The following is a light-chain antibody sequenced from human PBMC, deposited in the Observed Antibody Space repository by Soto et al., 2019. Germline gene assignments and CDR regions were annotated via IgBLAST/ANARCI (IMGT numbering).Light chain of an antibody. CDR1: QSVSSNY. J-gene: IGKJ1*01. CDR3: HQFGSSWT. CDR2: DTS. Sequence: EILLTQSPCTLSLSPGERATFSCRASQSVSSNYLAWYQQKPGQAPSLLIYDTSSRATGIPDRFSGSGSGTDFTLTISRLDPEDFAVYYCHQFGSSWTFGQGTKVDIK. V-gene: IGKV3-20*01.